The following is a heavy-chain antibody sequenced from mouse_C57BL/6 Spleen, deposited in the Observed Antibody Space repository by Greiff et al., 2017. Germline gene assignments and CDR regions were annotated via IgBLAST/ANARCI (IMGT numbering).Heavy chain of an antibody. CDR1: GYTFTSYW. V-gene: IGHV1-64*01. J-gene: IGHJ2*01. Sequence: QVQLQQPGAELVKPGASVKLSCKASGYTFTSYWMHWVKQRPGQGLEWIGMIHPNSGSTNYNEKFKSKATLTVDKSSSTAYMQLSSLTSEDSAVYYCARYWEEYYFDYWGQGTTLTVSS. CDR2: IHPNSGST. CDR3: ARYWEEYYFDY. D-gene: IGHD4-1*01.